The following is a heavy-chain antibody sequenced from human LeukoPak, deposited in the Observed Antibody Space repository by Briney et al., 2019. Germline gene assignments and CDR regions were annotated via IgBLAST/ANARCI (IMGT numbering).Heavy chain of an antibody. CDR2: INPNSGGT. V-gene: IGHV1-2*02. J-gene: IGHJ3*02. Sequence: GASAKVSCKASGYTFTGYYMPWVRQAPGQGLEWMGWINPNSGGTNYAQKFQGRVTMTRDTSISTAYMELSRLRSDDTAVYYCAREPRGPPGGGAFDIWGQGTMVTVSS. CDR3: AREPRGPPGGGAFDI. D-gene: IGHD1-14*01. CDR1: GYTFTGYY.